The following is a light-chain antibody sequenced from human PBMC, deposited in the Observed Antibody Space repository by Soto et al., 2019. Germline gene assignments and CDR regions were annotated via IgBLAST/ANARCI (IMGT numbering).Light chain of an antibody. CDR2: GAA. CDR1: QSFSRDF. V-gene: IGKV3-20*01. Sequence: EIVLTQSPGTLSLSPGERATLSCRASQSFSRDFLAWYQQKPGQAPRLLMYGAAHRATGVPDRFSGSGSGTDFTLTISRLEPEDFAVYYCQQYTDSPPYTFGQGTKLEIK. CDR3: QQYTDSPPYT. J-gene: IGKJ2*01.